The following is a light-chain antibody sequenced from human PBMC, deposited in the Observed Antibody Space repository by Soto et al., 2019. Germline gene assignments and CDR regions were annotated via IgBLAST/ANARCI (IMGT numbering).Light chain of an antibody. CDR3: QQYNSYSPLFT. Sequence: DIQMTQSPSTLSASVGDRVTITCRASQSISSWLAWYQQKPGKAPKLLIYDASSLERGVPSRFSGSGSGTELTLTLSSLQPDDFATYYCQQYNSYSPLFTFGPGTKVDIK. CDR1: QSISSW. CDR2: DAS. V-gene: IGKV1-5*01. J-gene: IGKJ3*01.